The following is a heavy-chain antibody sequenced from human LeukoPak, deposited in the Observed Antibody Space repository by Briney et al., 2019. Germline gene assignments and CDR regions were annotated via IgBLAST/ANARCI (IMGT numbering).Heavy chain of an antibody. V-gene: IGHV3-49*03. Sequence: GGSLRLSCAASGFTFSSYWMTWIRQAPGKGLEWVGFIRSKAYGGTTEYAASVKGRFTISRDDSKSIAYLQMNSLKTEDTAVYYCTRDQTPYYWGQGTLVTVSS. J-gene: IGHJ4*02. CDR3: TRDQTPYY. CDR1: GFTFSSYW. CDR2: IRSKAYGGTT.